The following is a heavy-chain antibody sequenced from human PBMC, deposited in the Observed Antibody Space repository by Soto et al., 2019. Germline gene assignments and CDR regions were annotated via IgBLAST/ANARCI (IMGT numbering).Heavy chain of an antibody. CDR3: AKETVLLGRQYYYYGMDV. D-gene: IGHD2-15*01. V-gene: IGHV3-23*01. Sequence: SLRLSCAASGFTFSSYAMSWVRQAPGKGLEWVSAISGSGGSTYYADSVKGRFTISRDNSKNTLYLQMNSLRAEDTAVYYCAKETVLLGRQYYYYGMDVWGQGTTVTDSS. CDR2: ISGSGGST. J-gene: IGHJ6*02. CDR1: GFTFSSYA.